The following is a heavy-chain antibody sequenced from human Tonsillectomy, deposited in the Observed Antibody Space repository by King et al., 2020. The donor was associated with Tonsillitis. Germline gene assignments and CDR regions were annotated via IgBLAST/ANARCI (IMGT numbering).Heavy chain of an antibody. J-gene: IGHJ3*02. CDR1: GYSFTSYW. V-gene: IGHV5-51*01. Sequence: QLVQSGAEVKKPGESLKISCKGSGYSFTSYWIGWVRQMPGKGLEWMGIIYPGDSDTRYSASFQGQVTISADKAISTAYLQWSSLKASDTAMYYCARRPSWYSMIVVVVDAFDIWGQGTMVTVSS. CDR3: ARRPSWYSMIVVVVDAFDI. CDR2: IYPGDSDT. D-gene: IGHD3-22*01.